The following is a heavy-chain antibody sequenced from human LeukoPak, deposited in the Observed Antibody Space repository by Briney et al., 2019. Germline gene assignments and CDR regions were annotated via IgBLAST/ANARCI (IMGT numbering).Heavy chain of an antibody. CDR3: ARGADSSGYYSIFYFDY. Sequence: KPSETLSLTCTVSGGSISSYYWNWIRQPPGRGLEWIGYIYYGGSTNYNPPLKSRVTISVDTSKNQFSLKLSSVTAADPAVYYCARGADSSGYYSIFYFDYWGQGSQVTVSS. D-gene: IGHD3-22*01. CDR2: IYYGGST. V-gene: IGHV4-59*01. J-gene: IGHJ4*02. CDR1: GGSISSYY.